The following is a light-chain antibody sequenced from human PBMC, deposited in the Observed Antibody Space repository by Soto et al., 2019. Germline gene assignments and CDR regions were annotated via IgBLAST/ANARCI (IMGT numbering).Light chain of an antibody. CDR2: DTS. Sequence: EIVFTHSPATLSFSPVERATLSCRASQSVSSSYLAWYQQTPGQAPRLLIYDTSFRATGIPDRFSGSGFGTDFALTINRLEPEDFAVYYCQQYGSSPWTFGQGTKVDIK. CDR3: QQYGSSPWT. J-gene: IGKJ1*01. CDR1: QSVSSSY. V-gene: IGKV3-20*01.